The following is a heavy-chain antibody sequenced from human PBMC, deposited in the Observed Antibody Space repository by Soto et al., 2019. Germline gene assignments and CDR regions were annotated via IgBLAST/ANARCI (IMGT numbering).Heavy chain of an antibody. V-gene: IGHV5-10-1*01. CDR1: GYSFTSYW. Sequence: GESLKISCKGSGYSFTSYWISWVRQRPGKGLAWMGRIDPSDSYTNYSPSFQGHVTISADKSISTAYLQWSSLKASDTAMYYCARLGGSESLFRYYYYYYGMDVWGQGTTVTVSS. J-gene: IGHJ6*02. CDR2: IDPSDSYT. D-gene: IGHD3-10*01. CDR3: ARLGGSESLFRYYYYYYGMDV.